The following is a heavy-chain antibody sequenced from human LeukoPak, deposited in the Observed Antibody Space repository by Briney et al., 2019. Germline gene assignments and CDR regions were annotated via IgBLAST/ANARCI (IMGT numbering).Heavy chain of an antibody. CDR1: GLIVSNNY. D-gene: IGHD3-10*01. CDR3: AKNLGIDY. CDR2: ISGSGGST. J-gene: IGHJ4*02. V-gene: IGHV3-23*01. Sequence: GGSLRLSCAASGLIVSNNYMSWVRQAPGKGLEWVSAISGSGGSTYYADSVKGRFTISRDNSKNTLYLQMNSLRAEDTAVYYCAKNLGIDYWGQGTLVTVSS.